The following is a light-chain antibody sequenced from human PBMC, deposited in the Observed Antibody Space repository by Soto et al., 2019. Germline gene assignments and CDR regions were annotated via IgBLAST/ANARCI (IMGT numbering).Light chain of an antibody. V-gene: IGKV1-17*01. CDR1: QDIRND. J-gene: IGKJ5*01. Sequence: DIQMTQSPSSLSASVGDRVTITCRASQDIRNDLCWYQQQPGTAPKRLIYAAFILQSGVPPRFSGNGSGTEFTLTISSLQAEAYATYFCLQQTTYSLTFGQGKRLE. CDR2: AAF. CDR3: LQQTTYSLT.